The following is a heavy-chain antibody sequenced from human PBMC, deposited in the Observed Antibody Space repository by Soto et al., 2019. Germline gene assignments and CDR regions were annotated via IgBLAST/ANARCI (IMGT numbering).Heavy chain of an antibody. D-gene: IGHD3-10*01. CDR3: ARTPGELLWFGEASHYGMDV. V-gene: IGHV5-10-1*01. CDR2: IDPSDSYT. Sequence: GESLKISCKGSGYSFTSYWISWVRQMPGKGLEWMGRIDPSDSYTNYSPSFQGHVTISADKSISTAYLQWSSLKASDTAMYYCARTPGELLWFGEASHYGMDVWGQGTTVTVSS. J-gene: IGHJ6*02. CDR1: GYSFTSYW.